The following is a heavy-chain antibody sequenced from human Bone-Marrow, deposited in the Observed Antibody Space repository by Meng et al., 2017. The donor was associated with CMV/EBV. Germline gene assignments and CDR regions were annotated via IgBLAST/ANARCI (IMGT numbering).Heavy chain of an antibody. CDR1: GFSVSIYW. CDR3: AKVHEGRCFDS. Sequence: EVQLVESGGGVVQTGGCLRLSCAASGFSVSIYWMHWVRQAPGKGLVWVSAISAGSSSTNYADSVRGRFTISRDNSKNTLCLQMNSLRAEDTAVYYCAKVHEGRCFDSWGLGTLVTVSS. CDR2: ISAGSSST. J-gene: IGHJ4*02. V-gene: IGHV3-23*04.